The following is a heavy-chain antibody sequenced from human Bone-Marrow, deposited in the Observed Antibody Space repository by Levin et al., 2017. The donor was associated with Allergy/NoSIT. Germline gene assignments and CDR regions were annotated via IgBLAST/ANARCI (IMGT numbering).Heavy chain of an antibody. V-gene: IGHV3-23*01. Sequence: GESLKISCAASGFTFSSYAMSWVRQAPGKGLEWVSAISGSGGSTYYADSVKGRFTISRDNSKNTLYLQMNSLRAEDTAVYYCAKDSARGVWYFDLWGRGTLVTVSS. J-gene: IGHJ2*01. CDR3: AKDSARGVWYFDL. CDR1: GFTFSSYA. CDR2: ISGSGGST. D-gene: IGHD2-8*01.